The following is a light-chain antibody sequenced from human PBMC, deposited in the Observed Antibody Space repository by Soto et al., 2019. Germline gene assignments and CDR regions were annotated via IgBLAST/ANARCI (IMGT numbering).Light chain of an antibody. J-gene: IGKJ1*01. Sequence: DIQMTQSPSSLFASVGDRVSITCRASQAIRNNLGWYQQKPGKAPKRLIFDASSLQSGVPSRFSGSGSGTEFTLTISSLQPEDFATYYCLHHDTYPRTFGQGTKVEIK. CDR2: DAS. CDR3: LHHDTYPRT. CDR1: QAIRNN. V-gene: IGKV1-17*01.